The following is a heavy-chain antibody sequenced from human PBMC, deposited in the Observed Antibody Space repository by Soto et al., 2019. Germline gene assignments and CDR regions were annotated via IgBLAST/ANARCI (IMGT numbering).Heavy chain of an antibody. J-gene: IGHJ5*02. V-gene: IGHV1-2*04. Sequence: ASVKVSCKASGYTFTGYCMHWVRQAPGQGLEWMGWINPNSGGTNYAQKFQGWVTMTRDTSISTAYMELSRLRSDDTAVYYCARSTYYYGSGSSYNQNWFDPWGQGTLVTVSS. CDR1: GYTFTGYC. CDR3: ARSTYYYGSGSSYNQNWFDP. CDR2: INPNSGGT. D-gene: IGHD3-10*01.